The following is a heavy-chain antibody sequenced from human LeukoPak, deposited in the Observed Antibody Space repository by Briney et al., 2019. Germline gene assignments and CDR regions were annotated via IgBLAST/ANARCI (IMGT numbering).Heavy chain of an antibody. CDR1: GGSISSYY. Sequence: PSETLSLTCTVSGGSISSYYWSWIRQPPGKGLEWIGYIYYSGSTNYNPSLKSRVTISVDTSKNQFSLKLSSVTAADTAVYYCAGTMVRGVIIRRTFDYWGQGTLVTVSS. CDR3: AGTMVRGVIIRRTFDY. V-gene: IGHV4-59*01. D-gene: IGHD3-10*01. CDR2: IYYSGST. J-gene: IGHJ4*02.